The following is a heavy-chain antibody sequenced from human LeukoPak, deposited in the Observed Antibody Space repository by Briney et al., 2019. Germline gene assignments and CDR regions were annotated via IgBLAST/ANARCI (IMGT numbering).Heavy chain of an antibody. J-gene: IGHJ5*02. CDR3: ARDGLSYTNPNNWFDP. Sequence: GASVKVSCKASGYPFTSYYINWVRQAPGQWLEWMGWISVYNGDTTYARNFQCRVNMTTDTSTDTAYMELRSLRYDDTAVYYCARDGLSYTNPNNWFDPWGQGTVLTVSS. CDR2: ISVYNGDT. D-gene: IGHD2-2*02. CDR1: GYPFTSYY. V-gene: IGHV1-18*01.